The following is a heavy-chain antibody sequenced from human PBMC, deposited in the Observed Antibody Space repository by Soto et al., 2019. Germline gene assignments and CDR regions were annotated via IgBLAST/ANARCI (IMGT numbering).Heavy chain of an antibody. V-gene: IGHV1-3*01. CDR2: INAGNGNT. Sequence: GASVKVSCKASGYTFTIYAMHWVRQAPGQRLEWMGWINAGNGNTKYSQKFQGRVTITRDTSASTAYMELSSLRSEDTAVYYCAREAPYPEPAAPFYYYYGMDVWGQGTTVTVSS. J-gene: IGHJ6*02. CDR3: AREAPYPEPAAPFYYYYGMDV. CDR1: GYTFTIYA. D-gene: IGHD2-2*01.